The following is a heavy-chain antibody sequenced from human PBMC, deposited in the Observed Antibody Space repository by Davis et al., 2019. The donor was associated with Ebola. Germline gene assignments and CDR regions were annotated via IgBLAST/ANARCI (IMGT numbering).Heavy chain of an antibody. J-gene: IGHJ6*02. CDR3: AKDYDYYGSGSYYGMDV. CDR1: GFTFSIYW. D-gene: IGHD3-10*01. V-gene: IGHV3-33*06. CDR2: IWYDGSNK. Sequence: PGVSLTLSCAASGFTFSIYWMSWVRQAPGKGLEWVAVIWYDGSNKYYADSVKGRFTISRDNSKNTLYLQMNSLRAEDTAVYYCAKDYDYYGSGSYYGMDVWGQGTTVTVSS.